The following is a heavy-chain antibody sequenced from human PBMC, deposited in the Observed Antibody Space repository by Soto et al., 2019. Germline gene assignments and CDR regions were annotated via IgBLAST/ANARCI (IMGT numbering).Heavy chain of an antibody. V-gene: IGHV4-59*01. CDR3: ARDGNKDWFDP. Sequence: QVQLQESGPGLVKPSETLSLTCTVSGGSISSYYWSWIRQPPGKGLEWIGYIYYSGSTNYNPSLKSRVTISVDTSKNQFSLKLSAVTAADTAVYYCARDGNKDWFDPWGQGTLVTVSS. J-gene: IGHJ5*02. D-gene: IGHD1-1*01. CDR1: GGSISSYY. CDR2: IYYSGST.